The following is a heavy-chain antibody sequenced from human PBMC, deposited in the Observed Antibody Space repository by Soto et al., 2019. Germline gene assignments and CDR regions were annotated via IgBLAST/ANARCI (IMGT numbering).Heavy chain of an antibody. D-gene: IGHD7-27*01. J-gene: IGHJ6*03. Sequence: QVQLQESGPGLVKPSETLSLTCTVSGGSISSYYWSWIRQPPGKGLEWIGYIYYSGSTNYNPSLKSGVTISLDTSQSTCSLKLRSLRAADTAVYNCARVPSLSLGPYYSMESWGKESTVTVSS. CDR1: GGSISSYY. CDR3: ARVPSLSLGPYYSMES. V-gene: IGHV4-59*01. CDR2: IYYSGST.